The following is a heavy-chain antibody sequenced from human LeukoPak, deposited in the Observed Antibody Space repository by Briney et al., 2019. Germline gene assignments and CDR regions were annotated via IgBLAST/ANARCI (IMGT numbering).Heavy chain of an antibody. D-gene: IGHD3-16*01. CDR3: ARVVTRLREGDYYYDLDV. CDR2: INAGNGNT. V-gene: IGHV1-3*01. Sequence: ASVKVSCKASGYTLTSYAMHWVRQAPGQRLEWMGWINAGNGNTKYSQKFQGRVTITRDTSASTAYMELSSLRSGDTAVYYCARVVTRLREGDYYYDLDVWGQGTTVTVSS. J-gene: IGHJ6*02. CDR1: GYTLTSYA.